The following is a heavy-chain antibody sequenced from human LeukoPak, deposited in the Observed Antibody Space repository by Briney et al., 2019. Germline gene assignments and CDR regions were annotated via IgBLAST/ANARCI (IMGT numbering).Heavy chain of an antibody. Sequence: ASVKVSCRASGYTFTGYYMHWVRQAPGQGLEWMGWINPNSGGTNYAQKFQGRVTMTRDTSISTAYMELSRLRSDDTAVYYCARDLVGGYDRFDYWGQGTLVTVSS. V-gene: IGHV1-2*02. D-gene: IGHD5-12*01. CDR3: ARDLVGGYDRFDY. J-gene: IGHJ4*02. CDR2: INPNSGGT. CDR1: GYTFTGYY.